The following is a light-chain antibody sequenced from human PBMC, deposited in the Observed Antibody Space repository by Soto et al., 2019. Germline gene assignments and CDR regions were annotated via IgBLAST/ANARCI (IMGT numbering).Light chain of an antibody. CDR1: QRITTY. V-gene: IGKV1-39*01. Sequence: DIQMTQSPSSLSASVGDRVTITCRESQRITTYLNWYQQKPGKAPKLLIYAASSLQSGVPSRFSCSGSWTKFTLTISSLLTEYFATYSCEQSYSTPYTCGQGSKLEIK. J-gene: IGKJ2*01. CDR2: AAS. CDR3: EQSYSTPYT.